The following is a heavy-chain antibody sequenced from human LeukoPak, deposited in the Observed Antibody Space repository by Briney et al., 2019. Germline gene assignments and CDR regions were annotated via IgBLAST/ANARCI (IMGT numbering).Heavy chain of an antibody. V-gene: IGHV3-23*01. D-gene: IGHD5-24*01. CDR1: GFTFSSYA. Sequence: GGSLRLSCEDSGFTFSSYAMSWVPQAPGKGLEWVSAISGSGGSTYYADSVKGRFTISRDNSKNTLYLQMNSLRAEDTAVYYCAKSRPRNTINYFDYWGQGTLVTVSS. CDR2: ISGSGGST. CDR3: AKSRPRNTINYFDY. J-gene: IGHJ4*02.